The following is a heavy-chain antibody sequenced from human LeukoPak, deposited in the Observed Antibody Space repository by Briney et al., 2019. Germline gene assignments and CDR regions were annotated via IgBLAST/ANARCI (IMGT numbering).Heavy chain of an antibody. V-gene: IGHV3-30*18. CDR2: ISYDGSNK. CDR1: GFTFSSYG. J-gene: IGHJ4*02. D-gene: IGHD6-19*01. CDR3: AKVPYSSGWYRFDY. Sequence: PGGPLRLSCAASGFTFSSYGMHWVRQAPGKGLEWVAVISYDGSNKYYADSVKGRFTISRDNSKNALYLQMNSLRAEDTAVYYCAKVPYSSGWYRFDYWGQGTLVTVSS.